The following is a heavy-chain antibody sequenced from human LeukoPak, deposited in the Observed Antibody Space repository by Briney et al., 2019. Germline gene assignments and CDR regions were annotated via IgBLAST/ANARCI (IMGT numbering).Heavy chain of an antibody. CDR2: IYYSGST. CDR3: VRVVTTVTNYYYYGMDV. CDR1: GGSISSGGYY. D-gene: IGHD4-17*01. V-gene: IGHV4-31*03. J-gene: IGHJ6*02. Sequence: SETLSLTCTVSGGSISSGGYYWSWIRQHPGKGLEWIGYIYYSGSTYYNPSLKSRVTISVDTSKNQFSLKLSSVTAADTAVYYCVRVVTTVTNYYYYGMDVWGQGTTVTVSS.